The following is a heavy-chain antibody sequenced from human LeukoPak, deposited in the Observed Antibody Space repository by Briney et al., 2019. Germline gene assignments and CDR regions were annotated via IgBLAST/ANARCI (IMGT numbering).Heavy chain of an antibody. V-gene: IGHV4-59*01. Sequence: SETLSLTCNVSGGSISSYYWSWIRQPPGKGLEWIGYVYYSGSTSYNPSLQSRVTISVDPSKNQFSLKLSSVTAADTAVYYCARVGYYYGSGSAYYYYHMDVWGKGTTVTVSS. J-gene: IGHJ6*03. D-gene: IGHD3-10*01. CDR1: GGSISSYY. CDR3: ARVGYYYGSGSAYYYYHMDV. CDR2: VYYSGST.